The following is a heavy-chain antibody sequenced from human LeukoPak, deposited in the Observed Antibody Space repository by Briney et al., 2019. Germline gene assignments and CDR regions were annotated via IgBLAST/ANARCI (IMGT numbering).Heavy chain of an antibody. CDR1: GYTFTSYD. V-gene: IGHV1-8*01. CDR2: MNPNSGNT. J-gene: IGHJ4*02. D-gene: IGHD6-13*01. CDR3: ARSGLAAAYDY. Sequence: ASVTVSCKASGYTFTSYDIHWVRQATGQGLEWMGWMNPNSGNTGYAQKFQGRVTMTRNTSISTAYMELSSLRSEDTAVYYCARSGLAAAYDYWGQGTLVTVSS.